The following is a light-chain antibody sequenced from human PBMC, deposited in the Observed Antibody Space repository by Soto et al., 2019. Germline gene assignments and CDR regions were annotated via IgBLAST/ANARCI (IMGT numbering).Light chain of an antibody. Sequence: QSVLTQPASVSGSPGQSITISCTGASSDVGGYNYVPWYQQHPGKAPKLMIYEVSNRPSGVSNRFSGSKSGNTASLTISGLQAEDEADYYCSSYTSSYVFGTGTKVTVL. CDR3: SSYTSSYV. CDR2: EVS. CDR1: SSDVGGYNY. V-gene: IGLV2-14*01. J-gene: IGLJ1*01.